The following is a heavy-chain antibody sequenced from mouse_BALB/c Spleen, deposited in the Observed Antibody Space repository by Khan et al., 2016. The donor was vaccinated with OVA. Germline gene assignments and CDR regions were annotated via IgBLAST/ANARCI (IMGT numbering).Heavy chain of an antibody. CDR1: GYSITSDYA. J-gene: IGHJ2*01. V-gene: IGHV3-2*02. CDR3: ARHDGYYDYFDY. D-gene: IGHD2-3*01. CDR2: ISYSGST. Sequence: VQLKESGPGLVKPSQSLSLTCTVTGYSITSDYAWNWIRQFPGNKLEWMGYISYSGSTSYNPSLKSRISITRDTSKNQFFLQLNSVTTEDTATYYCARHDGYYDYFDYWGQGTTLTVSS.